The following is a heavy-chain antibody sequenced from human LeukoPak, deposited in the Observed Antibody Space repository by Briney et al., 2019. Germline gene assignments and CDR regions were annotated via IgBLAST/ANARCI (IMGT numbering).Heavy chain of an antibody. CDR2: IYDSGSA. V-gene: IGHV4-38-2*02. CDR3: ARGHSSGWYSVGYYYYYYMDV. D-gene: IGHD6-19*01. J-gene: IGHJ6*03. Sequence: SETLSLTCTVSGSSISSDYYWGWIRQPPGKGLEWIGSIYDSGSAYYNPSLKSRVVISADPSKNQFSLKLTSVTAADTAVYYCARGHSSGWYSVGYYYYYYMDVWGKGTTVTISS. CDR1: GSSISSDYY.